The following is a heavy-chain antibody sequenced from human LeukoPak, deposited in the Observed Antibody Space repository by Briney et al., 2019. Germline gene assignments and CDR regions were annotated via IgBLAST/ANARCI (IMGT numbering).Heavy chain of an antibody. Sequence: GGSLRLSCVASGFTFSSSWMSWVRQAPGKGLEWVANIKQDGSEKSYVESVRGRLTISRDNAKNSLYLQLNSLRAEDTALYYCARDNPPDYWGQGTLVTVSS. V-gene: IGHV3-7*03. J-gene: IGHJ4*02. CDR1: GFTFSSSW. CDR2: IKQDGSEK. CDR3: ARDNPPDY.